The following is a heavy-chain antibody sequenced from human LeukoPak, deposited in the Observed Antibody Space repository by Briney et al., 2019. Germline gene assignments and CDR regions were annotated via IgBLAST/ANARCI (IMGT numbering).Heavy chain of an antibody. J-gene: IGHJ4*02. CDR3: ARAYTRPQPFDY. CDR1: GYSFTSYR. D-gene: IGHD2-2*02. CDR2: IYPGDSDT. Sequence: GGSLKISCKGSGYSFTSYRIGWVRQMPGKGLEWVGIIYPGDSDTRYSPSFQGHVTISADESINTAYLQWSSLKASDTAMYYCARAYTRPQPFDYWGQGTLVTVSS. V-gene: IGHV5-51*01.